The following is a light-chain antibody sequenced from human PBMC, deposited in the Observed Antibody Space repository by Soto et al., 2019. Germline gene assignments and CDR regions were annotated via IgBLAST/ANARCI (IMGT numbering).Light chain of an antibody. J-gene: IGKJ4*01. Sequence: DIQLTQSPSFLSASVGDRVTITCRASQGISSYLAWYQQKPGKAPKLLIYAASTFQSGVPSRFSGRGSGTEFTLTISSLQPEDFATYYCQQLNSYPRLTFGGGTKVEIK. CDR3: QQLNSYPRLT. CDR2: AAS. V-gene: IGKV1-9*01. CDR1: QGISSY.